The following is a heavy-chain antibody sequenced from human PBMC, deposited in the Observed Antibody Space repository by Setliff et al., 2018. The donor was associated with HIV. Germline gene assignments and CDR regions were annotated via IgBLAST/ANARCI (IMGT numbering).Heavy chain of an antibody. CDR1: GGTFSKDA. CDR3: ARDEGMTTRRGRFDP. D-gene: IGHD4-4*01. CDR2: IIPIFSTT. Sequence: SVKVSCKASGGTFSKDAINWVREAPGQGLEWMGGIIPIFSTTTYAQKFQGRVTITADESTSTVYMELSSLRSDDTAMYYCARDEGMTTRRGRFDPWGQGTLVTVSS. J-gene: IGHJ5*02. V-gene: IGHV1-69*13.